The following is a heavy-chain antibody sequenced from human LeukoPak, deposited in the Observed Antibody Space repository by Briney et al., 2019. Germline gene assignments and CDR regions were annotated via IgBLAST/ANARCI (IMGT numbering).Heavy chain of an antibody. CDR3: ARDRSRGDCSSTSCRYYFDY. Sequence: PSETLSLTCTVSGGSISSYYWSWIRQPAGKGLEWIGRIYTSGSTNYNPSLKSRVTTSVDTSKNQFSLKLSSVTAADTAVYYCARDRSRGDCSSTSCRYYFDYWGQGTLVTVSS. D-gene: IGHD2-2*01. CDR2: IYTSGST. V-gene: IGHV4-4*07. J-gene: IGHJ4*02. CDR1: GGSISSYY.